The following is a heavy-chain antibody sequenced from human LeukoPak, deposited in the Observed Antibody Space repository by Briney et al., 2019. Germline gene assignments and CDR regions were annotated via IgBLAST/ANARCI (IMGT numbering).Heavy chain of an antibody. J-gene: IGHJ4*02. V-gene: IGHV3-23*01. CDR3: AKDARLAY. CDR2: ISGSSGST. CDR1: GFTFSSYA. Sequence: GGSLRLSCAASGFTFSSYAMSWVRQAPGKGLEWVSVISGSSGSTYYADSVKGRFTISRDDSKDTLYLQMISLRAEDTAVYYCAKDARLAYWGQGTLVTVFS.